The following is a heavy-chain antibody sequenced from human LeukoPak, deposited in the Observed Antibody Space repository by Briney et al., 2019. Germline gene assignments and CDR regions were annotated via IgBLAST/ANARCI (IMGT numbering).Heavy chain of an antibody. V-gene: IGHV3-11*01. CDR2: ISSSGNTI. CDR3: AKEARGNYFDY. J-gene: IGHJ4*02. CDR1: GFTFSDYY. Sequence: GGSLRLSCAASGFTFSDYYMTWIRQAPGKGLEWVSYISSSGNTIYYAESVKGRFTISRDNSKNTLYLQMNSLRAEDTAVYYCAKEARGNYFDYWGQGTLVTVSS. D-gene: IGHD1-26*01.